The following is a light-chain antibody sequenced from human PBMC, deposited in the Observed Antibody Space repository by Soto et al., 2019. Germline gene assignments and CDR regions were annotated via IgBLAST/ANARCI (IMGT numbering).Light chain of an antibody. CDR1: SSDVGSYNL. CDR2: EGS. Sequence: QSALTQPASVSGSPGQSITISCTGTSSDVGSYNLVSWYHQHPGKAPKLMIYEGSKRPSGVSKRFSGSKSGNTASLTIAGLQAEDEADYYCCSYAGSSTAVFGGGTQLTVL. V-gene: IGLV2-23*01. CDR3: CSYAGSSTAV. J-gene: IGLJ7*01.